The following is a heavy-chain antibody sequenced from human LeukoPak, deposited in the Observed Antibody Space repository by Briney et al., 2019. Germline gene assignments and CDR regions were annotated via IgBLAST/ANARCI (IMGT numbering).Heavy chain of an antibody. CDR2: INGDGSST. CDR3: AREYLGYFDWYNADAAFDI. J-gene: IGHJ3*02. V-gene: IGHV3-74*01. Sequence: GGSPRLSCAASGFTFSSYWMHWVRQAPGKGLVWVSRINGDGSSTTYADSVKGRFTISRDNAKNTLYLQMNSLRAEDTAVYYCAREYLGYFDWYNADAAFDIWGQGTMVTVSS. D-gene: IGHD3-9*01. CDR1: GFTFSSYW.